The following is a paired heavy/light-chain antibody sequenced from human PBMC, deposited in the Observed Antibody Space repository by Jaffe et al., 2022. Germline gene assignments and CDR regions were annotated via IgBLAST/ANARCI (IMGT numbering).Heavy chain of an antibody. Sequence: QVQLQESGPGLVKPSETLSLTCAVSGYSISSSHYWGWIRQSPGKGLEWIGSFSHTGYTYYTPSLKSRVTILVDTSKNHFSLEVTSVTAADTAVYYCARRTEGYIYGYGSDFAYWGQGTLVTVSS. CDR3: ARRTEGYIYGYGSDFAY. V-gene: IGHV4-38-2*01. J-gene: IGHJ4*02. CDR2: FSHTGYT. D-gene: IGHD5-18*01. CDR1: GYSISSSHY.
Light chain of an antibody. J-gene: IGLJ2*01. Sequence: QSVLTQPPSVSAAPGQKVTISCSGSSSNIGNNYVSWYQQLPGTAPKLLIYQNYKRPSGIPDRFSGSKSGTSATLGITGLQTGDEADYYCGTWDSSLSDVLFGGGTKLTVL. CDR1: SSNIGNNY. V-gene: IGLV1-51*02. CDR3: GTWDSSLSDVL. CDR2: QNY.